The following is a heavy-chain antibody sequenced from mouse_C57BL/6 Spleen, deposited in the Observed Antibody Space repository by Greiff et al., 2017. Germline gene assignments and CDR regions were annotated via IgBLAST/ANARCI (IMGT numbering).Heavy chain of an antibody. J-gene: IGHJ3*01. Sequence: VQLQQSGPELVKPGASVKISCKASGYAFSSSWMNWVKQRPGKGLEWIGRLYPGDGDTNYNGKFKGKATLTADKSSSTAYMQLSSLTSEDSAVYFCARSLTGTGFAYWGQGTLVTVSA. CDR1: GYAFSSSW. D-gene: IGHD4-1*01. V-gene: IGHV1-82*01. CDR2: LYPGDGDT. CDR3: ARSLTGTGFAY.